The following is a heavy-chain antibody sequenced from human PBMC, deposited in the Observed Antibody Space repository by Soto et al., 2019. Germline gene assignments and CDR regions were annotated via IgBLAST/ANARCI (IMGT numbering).Heavy chain of an antibody. J-gene: IGHJ6*02. CDR3: ARAGDYDSTGHYYYYAMDV. Sequence: SQTLSLTCAISGDSVSSNSGAWNWIRQSPSRGLEWLGRTYSRSKWYYDYAPSVKSRITIYPDTSKNQFSLHLNSVTPEDTAVYYCARAGDYDSTGHYYYYAMDVGGQGTTVTVS. CDR2: TYSRSKWYY. D-gene: IGHD2-21*01. V-gene: IGHV6-1*01. CDR1: GDSVSSNSGA.